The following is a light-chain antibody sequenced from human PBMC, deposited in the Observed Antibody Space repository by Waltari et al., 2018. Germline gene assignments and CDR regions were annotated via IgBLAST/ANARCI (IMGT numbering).Light chain of an antibody. CDR2: ASY. V-gene: IGLV1-40*01. CDR1: SSHIGDGFE. J-gene: IGLJ3*02. Sequence: QSVLTQPPSVSGAPGQRVTISCTGTSSHIGDGFEVFWYQQLPGSAPKLLIFASYKRSSGVPDRISGSTSGTSASLAITGLQAEDEADYYCQSYDSSLSGRVFGGGTRLTVL. CDR3: QSYDSSLSGRV.